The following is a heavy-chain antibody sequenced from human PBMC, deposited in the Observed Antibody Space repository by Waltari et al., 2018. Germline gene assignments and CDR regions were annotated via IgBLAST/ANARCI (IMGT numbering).Heavy chain of an antibody. D-gene: IGHD5-12*01. Sequence: QVQLQQWGAGLLKPSETLSLTCAVYGGSFSGYYWSWIRQPPGKGLEWIGEINHSGSTNYNPSLKSGVTISVDTSKNQFSLKLSSVTDADTAVYYCARTRAITPSAYYYGMDVWGQGTTVTVSS. CDR1: GGSFSGYY. CDR3: ARTRAITPSAYYYGMDV. J-gene: IGHJ6*02. CDR2: INHSGST. V-gene: IGHV4-34*01.